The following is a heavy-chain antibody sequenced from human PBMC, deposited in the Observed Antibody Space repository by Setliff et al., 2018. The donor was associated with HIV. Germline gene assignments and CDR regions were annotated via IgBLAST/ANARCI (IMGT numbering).Heavy chain of an antibody. Sequence: SETLSLTCTVSGGSISRGSYSWGWIRQPPGKGLEWIGSISYTGITNYNPSLKSHVTISVDTSQNQFSLKLSSVTAADTAFYYCAKPYYDISGYYFYYFDYWGQGTLVTVSS. CDR3: AKPYYDISGYYFYYFDY. CDR1: GGSISRGSYS. D-gene: IGHD3-22*01. CDR2: ISYTGIT. J-gene: IGHJ4*02. V-gene: IGHV4-39*01.